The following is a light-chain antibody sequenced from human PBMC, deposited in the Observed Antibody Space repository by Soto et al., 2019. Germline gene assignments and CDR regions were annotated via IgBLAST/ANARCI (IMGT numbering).Light chain of an antibody. J-gene: IGLJ2*01. CDR3: SSYTSSSTLVV. Sequence: QSVLTQPASVSGSPGQSITISCTGTSRDVGGYNYVSCYQQHPGKAPKLMIYDVSNRPSGVSNRFSGSKSGNTASLTISGLKAEDEADYYCSSYTSSSTLVVFGGGTKLTVL. CDR1: SRDVGGYNY. V-gene: IGLV2-14*01. CDR2: DVS.